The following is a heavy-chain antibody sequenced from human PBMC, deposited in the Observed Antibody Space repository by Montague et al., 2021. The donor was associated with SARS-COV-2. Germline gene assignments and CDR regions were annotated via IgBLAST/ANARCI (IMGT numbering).Heavy chain of an antibody. CDR2: IYYTGST. CDR1: GGSISSNSYY. D-gene: IGHD3-22*01. J-gene: IGHJ6*02. Sequence: SETLSLTCTVSGGSISSNSYYWGWIRQPPGKGLEWIGCIYYTGSTYYNPSIQGPVTISVDTYKNQFSLKLGSVTAAAAADYYCARDNRIAVEVVVTRYGLDVWGQGTTVTVSS. CDR3: ARDNRIAVEVVVTRYGLDV. V-gene: IGHV4-39*07.